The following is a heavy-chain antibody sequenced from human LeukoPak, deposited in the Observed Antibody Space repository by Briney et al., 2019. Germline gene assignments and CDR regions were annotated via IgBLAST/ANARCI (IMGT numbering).Heavy chain of an antibody. Sequence: ASVRVSCKASGYTFTNYYIHWVLQAPGQGLEWMGIINPSGGSTSHAQKFQGRVTMTRDTSTSTVYMELSSLRSEDTAVYYCARGSRYFDYWGQGTLVTVSS. CDR2: INPSGGST. V-gene: IGHV1-46*01. J-gene: IGHJ4*02. CDR3: ARGSRYFDY. D-gene: IGHD3-10*01. CDR1: GYTFTNYY.